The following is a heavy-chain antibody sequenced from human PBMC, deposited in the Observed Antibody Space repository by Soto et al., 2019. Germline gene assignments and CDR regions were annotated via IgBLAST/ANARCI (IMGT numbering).Heavy chain of an antibody. J-gene: IGHJ3*02. V-gene: IGHV5-10-1*01. CDR1: GHSFTTYW. Sequence: GESLKISCKGSGHSFTTYWISWVRQMPGKGLEWIGRIDPSDSYTKYSPSFQGHVTFTIDKSISAAYLQWNSLKASDTAMYYCARVXNYFDSSGYYPRHAFDIWGQGTMVTVSS. CDR2: IDPSDSYT. CDR3: ARVXNYFDSSGYYPRHAFDI. D-gene: IGHD3-22*01.